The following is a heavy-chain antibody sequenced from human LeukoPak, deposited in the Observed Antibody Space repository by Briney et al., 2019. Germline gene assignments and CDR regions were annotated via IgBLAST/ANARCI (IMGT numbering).Heavy chain of an antibody. V-gene: IGHV5-51*01. CDR3: ATSESQTRFDF. Sequence: GESLQISCKGSGYKFTSYWIGWVRQMPGKGLEWMGIIFPGDSDTTYSPSFEGQVTISADKSINTAYLQWSSLKASDTAMYYCATSESQTRFDFWGQGTLVTVSS. CDR2: IFPGDSDT. J-gene: IGHJ4*02. CDR1: GYKFTSYW. D-gene: IGHD1/OR15-1a*01.